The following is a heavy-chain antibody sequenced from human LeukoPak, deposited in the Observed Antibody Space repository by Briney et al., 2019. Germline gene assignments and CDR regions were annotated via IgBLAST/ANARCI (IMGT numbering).Heavy chain of an antibody. J-gene: IGHJ4*02. CDR3: ARQTGDKGIDY. CDR1: GYSFSNYW. V-gene: IGHV5-51*01. Sequence: GESLKISCKGSGYSFSNYWIGWVRQMPGKGLEWMGIINPGDSDTRYSPSFQGPVTISADTSINTAYLQWSSLRASDTAIYYCARQTGDKGIDYWGQGTLVTVSS. CDR2: INPGDSDT. D-gene: IGHD7-27*01.